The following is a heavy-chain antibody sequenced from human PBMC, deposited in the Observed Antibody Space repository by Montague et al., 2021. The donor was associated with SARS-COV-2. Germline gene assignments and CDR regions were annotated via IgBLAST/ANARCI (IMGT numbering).Heavy chain of an antibody. CDR1: GGSFSGYY. Sequence: SETLSLTCAVYGGSFSGYYWNWIRQPPGTGLEWIGEINHSGSTNYNPSLKSRVTISVDTSKNPFSLKLSSVTAADTAVYYCVVVPLGPRGRGFDYWGQGTLVTVSS. J-gene: IGHJ4*02. CDR3: VVVPLGPRGRGFDY. V-gene: IGHV4-34*01. D-gene: IGHD2-15*01. CDR2: INHSGST.